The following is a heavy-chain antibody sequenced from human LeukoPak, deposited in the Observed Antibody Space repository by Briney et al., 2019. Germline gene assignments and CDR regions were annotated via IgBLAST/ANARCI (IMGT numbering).Heavy chain of an antibody. CDR1: GYTFTSYY. J-gene: IGHJ4*02. V-gene: IGHV1-46*01. CDR2: INPSGGST. Sequence: ASVKVSCKASGYTFTSYYMHWVRQAPGQGLEWMGIINPSGGSTSYAQKFQGRVTMTRDTSTSTVYMELRSLRSEDTAVYYCARVTYYYDSSGYYLFDYWGQGTLVTVSS. CDR3: ARVTYYYDSSGYYLFDY. D-gene: IGHD3-22*01.